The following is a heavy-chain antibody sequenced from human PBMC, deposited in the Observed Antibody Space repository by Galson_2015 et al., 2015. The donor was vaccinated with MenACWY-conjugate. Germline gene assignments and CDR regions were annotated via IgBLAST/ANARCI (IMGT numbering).Heavy chain of an antibody. CDR3: ARGGIATLDY. CDR1: GFTFSSYS. CDR2: ITSSSSTI. Sequence: SLRLSCAASGFTFSSYSTNWVRQAPGKGLEWVSYITSSSSTIYYADSVKGRFTISRDNAKNSLYLQMNSLRAEDTAVHYCARGGIATLDYWGQGALVTVSS. V-gene: IGHV3-48*04. D-gene: IGHD6-13*01. J-gene: IGHJ4*02.